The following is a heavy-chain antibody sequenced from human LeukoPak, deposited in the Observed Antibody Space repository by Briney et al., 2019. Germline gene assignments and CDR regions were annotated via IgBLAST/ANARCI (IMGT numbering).Heavy chain of an antibody. D-gene: IGHD3-22*01. CDR1: GFTFSGYG. J-gene: IGHJ1*01. CDR2: ISYDGSNK. CDR3: AKAPTYYYDSSGYGLAEYFQH. V-gene: IGHV3-30*18. Sequence: GRSLRLSCAASGFTFSGYGMHWVRQAPGKGLEWVAVISYDGSNKYYADSVKGRFTISRDNSKNTLYLQMNSLRAEDTAVYYCAKAPTYYYDSSGYGLAEYFQHWGQGTLVTVSS.